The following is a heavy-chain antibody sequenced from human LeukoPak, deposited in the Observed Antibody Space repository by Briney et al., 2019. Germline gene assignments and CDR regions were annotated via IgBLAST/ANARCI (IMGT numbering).Heavy chain of an antibody. CDR2: IYHTGSA. CDR3: ARYCTSTTCNLRGFDY. D-gene: IGHD2-2*01. CDR1: GGSVRSSSFY. V-gene: IGHV4-39*07. Sequence: PSETLSLTCTVSGGSVRSSSFYWGWIRQPPGKGLEWIANIYHTGSAHYNPSLKSRVTISVDTSKNQFSLKLSSVTAADTAVYYCARYCTSTTCNLRGFDYWGQGTLVTVSS. J-gene: IGHJ4*02.